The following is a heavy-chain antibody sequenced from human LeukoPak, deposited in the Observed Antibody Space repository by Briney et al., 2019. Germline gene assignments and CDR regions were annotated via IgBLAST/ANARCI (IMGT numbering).Heavy chain of an antibody. J-gene: IGHJ4*02. D-gene: IGHD7-27*01. CDR2: ISAYNGNT. CDR3: ARDPRGLGMSFDY. CDR1: GYTFTSYG. Sequence: ASVKVSCKASGYTFTSYGISWVRQAPGQGLEWMGWISAYNGNTNYAQELQGRVTMTTGTSTSTAYMELRSPRSDDTAVYYCARDPRGLGMSFDYWGQGTLVTVSS. V-gene: IGHV1-18*01.